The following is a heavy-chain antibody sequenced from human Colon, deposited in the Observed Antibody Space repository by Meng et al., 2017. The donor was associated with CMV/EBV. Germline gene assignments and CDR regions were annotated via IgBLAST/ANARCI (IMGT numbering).Heavy chain of an antibody. CDR3: ARNPYNFWSGAPS. CDR2: IYYNGNT. J-gene: IGHJ4*02. Sequence: SETLSLTCTVSPGSINVNNYYWGWIRQAPGKGLEWIGNIYYNGNTYFNPSLKSRVTISMDTSKNQFSLRLTSVTAADTATYYCARNPYNFWSGAPSWDQGTLVTVSS. D-gene: IGHD3-3*01. V-gene: IGHV4-39*07. CDR1: PGSINVNNYY.